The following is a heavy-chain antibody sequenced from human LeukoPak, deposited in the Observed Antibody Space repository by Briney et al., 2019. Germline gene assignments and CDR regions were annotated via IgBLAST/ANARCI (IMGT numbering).Heavy chain of an antibody. CDR2: INHSGST. V-gene: IGHV4-34*01. Sequence: PSETLSLTCTVSGGSISSYYWSWIRQPPGKGLEWIGEINHSGSTNYNPSLKSRVTISVDTSKNQFSLKLSSVTAADTAVYYCARERDTAMVRGFSNDYWGQGTLVTVSS. D-gene: IGHD5-18*01. CDR3: ARERDTAMVRGFSNDY. J-gene: IGHJ4*02. CDR1: GGSISSYY.